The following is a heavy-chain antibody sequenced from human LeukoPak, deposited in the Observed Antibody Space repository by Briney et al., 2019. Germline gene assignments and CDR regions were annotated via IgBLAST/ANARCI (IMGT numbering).Heavy chain of an antibody. J-gene: IGHJ5*02. Sequence: ASVKVSCKASGGSFSNYVINWVRQASGQGLEWMGGIIPRFGTANSAQKFQGRVTITAHEFTSTVYMELSSLRSEDTAVYYCAGNYDILAGNWFDPWGQGTLVTVSS. V-gene: IGHV1-69*01. CDR3: AGNYDILAGNWFDP. D-gene: IGHD3-9*01. CDR2: IIPRFGTA. CDR1: GGSFSNYV.